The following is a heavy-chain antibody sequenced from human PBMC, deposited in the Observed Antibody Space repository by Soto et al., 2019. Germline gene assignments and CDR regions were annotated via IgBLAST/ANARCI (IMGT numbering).Heavy chain of an antibody. Sequence: SVKVSCKASGGTFSSYAISWVRQAPGQGLEWMGGIIPIFGTANYAQKFQGRVTITADKSTSTAYMELSSLRSEDTAVYYCARSSSSGYYYGMDVWGQGPTVTVSS. J-gene: IGHJ6*02. CDR1: GGTFSSYA. D-gene: IGHD6-13*01. V-gene: IGHV1-69*06. CDR2: IIPIFGTA. CDR3: ARSSSSGYYYGMDV.